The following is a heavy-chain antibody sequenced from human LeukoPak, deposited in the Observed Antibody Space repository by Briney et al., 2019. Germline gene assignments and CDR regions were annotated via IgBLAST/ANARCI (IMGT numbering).Heavy chain of an antibody. Sequence: ASVKVSCKVSGYTLTELSMHWVRQAPGKGLEWMGGFDPEDGETIHAQKFQGRVTMTEDTSTDTAYMELSSLRSEDTAVYYCATFPHYVWGSYRFDYWGQGTLVTVSS. CDR2: FDPEDGET. CDR3: ATFPHYVWGSYRFDY. J-gene: IGHJ4*02. D-gene: IGHD3-16*02. CDR1: GYTLTELS. V-gene: IGHV1-24*01.